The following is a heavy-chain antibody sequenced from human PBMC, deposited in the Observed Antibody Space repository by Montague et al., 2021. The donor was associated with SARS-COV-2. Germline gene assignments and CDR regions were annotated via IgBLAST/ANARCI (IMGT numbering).Heavy chain of an antibody. CDR2: IYYSGST. CDR3: AIEVGAMVYYYGMDV. J-gene: IGHJ6*02. Sequence: SETLSLTCTVSGGSISSSSYYWGWIRQPPGKGLEWIGRIYYSGSTYYNPSLKSRVTISVDTSKNQFSLKLSSVTAADTAVYYCAIEVGAMVYYYGMDVWGQGTTV. D-gene: IGHD1-26*01. V-gene: IGHV4-39*01. CDR1: GGSISSSSYY.